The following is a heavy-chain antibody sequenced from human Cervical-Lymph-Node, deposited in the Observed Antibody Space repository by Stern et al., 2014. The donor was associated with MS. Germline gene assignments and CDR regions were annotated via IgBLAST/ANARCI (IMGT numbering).Heavy chain of an antibody. CDR2: MSHDGSDE. J-gene: IGHJ5*02. CDR1: GFTFGSYG. CDR3: ARDGISSSGTFIS. Sequence: QVQLVQSGGGVVQPGRSLRLSCAASGFTFGSYGMHWVRQAPGKGLEWVALMSHDGSDEYYADSVKGRFTISRDNSKNTVFLQMNSLRDEDTAVYYCARDGISSSGTFISWGQGTQVTVSS. D-gene: IGHD3-22*01. V-gene: IGHV3-33*01.